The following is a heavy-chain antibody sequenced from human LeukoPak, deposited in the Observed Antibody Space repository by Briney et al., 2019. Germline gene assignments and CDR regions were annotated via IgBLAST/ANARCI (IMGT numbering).Heavy chain of an antibody. V-gene: IGHV1-18*01. D-gene: IGHD3-9*01. CDR3: ARDPRQYYDILTGHPYFDY. CDR2: ISAYNGNT. Sequence: ASVKVSCKASGYTFTSYGISWVRQAPGQGLEWMGWISAYNGNTNYAQKLQGRVTMTTDTSTSIAYMELRSLRSDDTAVYYCARDPRQYYDILTGHPYFDYWGQGTLVTVSS. CDR1: GYTFTSYG. J-gene: IGHJ4*02.